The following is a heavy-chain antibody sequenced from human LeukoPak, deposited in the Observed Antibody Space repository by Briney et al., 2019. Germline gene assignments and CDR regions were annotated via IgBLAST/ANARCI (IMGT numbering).Heavy chain of an antibody. CDR2: IYTSGST. J-gene: IGHJ5*02. V-gene: IGHV4-61*02. D-gene: IGHD3-3*01. Sequence: PSETLSLTCTVSGGSISSGSYYWSWIRQPAGKGLEWIGRIYTSGSTNYNPSLKSRVTISADTSKNQFSLKLSSVTAADTAVYYCARDYDFWTRGIWFDPWGQGTLVTVSS. CDR1: GGSISSGSYY. CDR3: ARDYDFWTRGIWFDP.